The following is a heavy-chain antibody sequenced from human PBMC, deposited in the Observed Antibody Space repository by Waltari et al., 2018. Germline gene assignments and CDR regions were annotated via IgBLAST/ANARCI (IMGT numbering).Heavy chain of an antibody. CDR2: ISSSSYI. Sequence: EVQLVESGGGLVKPGGSLRLSCAASGFTLSSYSMTWVRQAPGKGLEWVSSISSSSYIYYADSVKGRFTISRDNAKNSLYLQMNSLRAEDTAVYYCARDGGNYYDKAVDAFDIWGQGTMVTVSS. CDR1: GFTLSSYS. D-gene: IGHD3-22*01. V-gene: IGHV3-21*01. CDR3: ARDGGNYYDKAVDAFDI. J-gene: IGHJ3*02.